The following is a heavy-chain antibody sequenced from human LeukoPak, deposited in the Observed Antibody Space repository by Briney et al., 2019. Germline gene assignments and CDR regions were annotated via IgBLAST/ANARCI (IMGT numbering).Heavy chain of an antibody. CDR3: ARDYGYGVTVMISDDY. CDR1: AYTFNRYG. V-gene: IGHV1-18*01. J-gene: IGHJ4*02. CDR2: ISGYNGNT. D-gene: IGHD5-12*01. Sequence: ASVKVSCKASAYTFNRYGITWVRQAPGQGLEWMVWISGYNGNTNYPQKLQGRVTMTTDTSTSTAYMELRSLRSDDTAMYYCARDYGYGVTVMISDDYWGQGTLVTVSS.